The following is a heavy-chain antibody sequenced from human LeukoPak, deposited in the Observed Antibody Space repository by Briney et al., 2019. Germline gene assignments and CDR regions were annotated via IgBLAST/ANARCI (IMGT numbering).Heavy chain of an antibody. J-gene: IGHJ4*02. V-gene: IGHV3-23*01. D-gene: IGHD6-6*01. CDR1: GFTFSSFA. CDR2: ISGSGGST. CDR3: AKLPYGGAARNTISDY. Sequence: GSLRLSCAASGFTFSSFAMSWVRQAPGKGLDWVSAISGSGGSTYYADSVKGRFTISRDNSKNTLYLQMNSLRAEDTAVYYCAKLPYGGAARNTISDYWGQGTLVTVSS.